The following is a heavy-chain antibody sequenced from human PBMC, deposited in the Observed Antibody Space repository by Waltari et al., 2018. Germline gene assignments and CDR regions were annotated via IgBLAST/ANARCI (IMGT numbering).Heavy chain of an antibody. Sequence: QVQLLESGPGLVKPSETLSLTCSVSGYLISSGHYWGWIRQSPGKGLEWIANIHSSGTAYYNPSVQSRVTISVDTSKNQFSLQVRSVIASDTAVYYCVRGIEGAIDFWGQGTLVTVPS. CDR2: IHSSGTA. CDR1: GYLISSGHY. CDR3: VRGIEGAIDF. D-gene: IGHD3-16*01. V-gene: IGHV4-38-2*02. J-gene: IGHJ4*02.